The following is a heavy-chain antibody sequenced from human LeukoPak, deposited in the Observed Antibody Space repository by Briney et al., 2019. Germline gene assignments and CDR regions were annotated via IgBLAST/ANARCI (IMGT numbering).Heavy chain of an antibody. J-gene: IGHJ4*02. CDR2: INHSGST. Sequence: SETLSLTCAVYGGSFSGYYWSWIRQPPGKGLEWIGEINHSGSTNYNPSLESRVTISVDTSKNQFSLKLSSVTAADTAVYYCAVGPNYYDSSGYRYWGQGALVTVSS. V-gene: IGHV4-34*01. CDR1: GGSFSGYY. CDR3: AVGPNYYDSSGYRY. D-gene: IGHD3-22*01.